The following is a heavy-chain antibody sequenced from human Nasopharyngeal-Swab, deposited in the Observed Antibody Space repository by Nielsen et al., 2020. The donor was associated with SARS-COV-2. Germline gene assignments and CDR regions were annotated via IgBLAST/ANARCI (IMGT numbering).Heavy chain of an antibody. J-gene: IGHJ3*02. CDR2: ISYEGSKK. D-gene: IGHD3-10*01. CDR1: GFSFNNYG. CDR3: AKANVLFWFGQFKNDGFDI. V-gene: IGHV3-30*18. Sequence: GESLKISCTASGFSFNNYGMHWVRQAPGKGLEWVAVISYEGSKKFYAESVEGRFTISRDYSKSTLSLQMDSLRTEDTALYYCAKANVLFWFGQFKNDGFDIWGQGTMVAVSS.